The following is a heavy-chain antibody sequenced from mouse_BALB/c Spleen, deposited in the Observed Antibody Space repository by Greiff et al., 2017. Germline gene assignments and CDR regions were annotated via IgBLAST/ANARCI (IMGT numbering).Heavy chain of an antibody. CDR3: ARWAYYDYDGYAMDY. Sequence: VQLKESGPSLVKPSQTLSLTCSVTGDSITSGYWNWIRKFPGNKLEYMGYISYSGSTYYNPSLKSRISITRDTSKNQYYLQLNSVTTEDTATYYCARWAYYDYDGYAMDYWGQGTSVTVSS. CDR1: GDSITSGY. D-gene: IGHD2-4*01. J-gene: IGHJ4*01. V-gene: IGHV3-8*02. CDR2: ISYSGST.